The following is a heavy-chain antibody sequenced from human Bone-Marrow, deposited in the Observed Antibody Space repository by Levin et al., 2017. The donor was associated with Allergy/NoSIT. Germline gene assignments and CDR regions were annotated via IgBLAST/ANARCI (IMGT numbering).Heavy chain of an antibody. CDR1: GYTFNNYW. Sequence: GGSLRLSCKGSGYTFNNYWIGWVRQMPGKGLEWMGNIYPGDSDTRYSPSFQGQVTISADKSINIAYLQWSSLKASDTAMYYCTRSSRTVVGDVCDMWGQGTMVTVSS. D-gene: IGHD6-19*01. CDR2: IYPGDSDT. J-gene: IGHJ3*02. V-gene: IGHV5-51*01. CDR3: TRSSRTVVGDVCDM.